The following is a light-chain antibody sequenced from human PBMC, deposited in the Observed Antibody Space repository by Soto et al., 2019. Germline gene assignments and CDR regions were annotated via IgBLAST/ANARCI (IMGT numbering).Light chain of an antibody. J-gene: IGLJ2*01. CDR3: CSYAGSVG. Sequence: QSVLTQPASVSGSPGQSITISCTGTSSDVGSYNLVSWYQQHPGKAPKLMIYEGSKRPSGVSNRFSGSKSGNTASLTISGLQAEYEADYYCCSYAGSVGFGGGTKGTVL. CDR1: SSDVGSYNL. CDR2: EGS. V-gene: IGLV2-23*01.